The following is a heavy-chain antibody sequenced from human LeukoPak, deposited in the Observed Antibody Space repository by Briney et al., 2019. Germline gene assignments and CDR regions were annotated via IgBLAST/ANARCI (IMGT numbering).Heavy chain of an antibody. CDR3: TRDPRCLDY. V-gene: IGHV3-11*01. Sequence: PGGSLRLSCAVSGFTFTDTYMTWIRQAPGKGLESLSYISPSGTDISYADSVKGRLTISRDNAKNSLYLQMNSLRAEDTAVYYCTRDPRCLDYWGQGTLVTVSS. J-gene: IGHJ4*02. D-gene: IGHD4/OR15-4a*01. CDR2: ISPSGTDI. CDR1: GFTFTDTY.